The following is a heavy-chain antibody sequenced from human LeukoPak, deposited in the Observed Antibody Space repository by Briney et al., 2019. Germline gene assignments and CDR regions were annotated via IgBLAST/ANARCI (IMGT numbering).Heavy chain of an antibody. CDR3: ARQLGYCSSTSCYADKVDY. CDR1: GGSISSSSYY. Sequence: PSETLSLTCTVSGGSISSSSYYWGWIRQPPGKGLEWIVSIYYSGSTYYNPSLKSRATISVDTSKNQFSLKLSSVTAADTAVYYCARQLGYCSSTSCYADKVDYWGQGTLVTVSS. V-gene: IGHV4-39*01. D-gene: IGHD2-2*01. CDR2: IYYSGST. J-gene: IGHJ4*02.